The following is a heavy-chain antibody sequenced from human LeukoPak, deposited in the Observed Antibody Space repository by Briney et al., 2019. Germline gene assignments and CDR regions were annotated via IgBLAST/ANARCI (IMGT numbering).Heavy chain of an antibody. CDR1: GFTLDDYA. V-gene: IGHV3-43*02. Sequence: GGSLRLSCAASGFTLDDYAMHWVRHAPGKGLEWVSFISGDGGSTYYADSVKGRFAISRDNSKNSLYLQMNSLRTEDTALYYCAKDRVTMVRGAKQNNWFDPWGQGTLVTVSS. CDR2: ISGDGGST. D-gene: IGHD3-10*01. J-gene: IGHJ5*02. CDR3: AKDRVTMVRGAKQNNWFDP.